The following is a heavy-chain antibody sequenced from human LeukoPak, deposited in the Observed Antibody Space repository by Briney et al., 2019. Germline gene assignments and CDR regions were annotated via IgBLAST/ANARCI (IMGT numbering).Heavy chain of an antibody. CDR1: GFTFSSYW. CDR2: IKQDGSEK. J-gene: IGHJ4*02. D-gene: IGHD5-24*01. Sequence: GGSLRLSCAASGFTFSSYWMSWVRQAPGKGLEWVANIKQDGSEKYYVDSVKGRFTISRDNAKNSLYLQMNSLRAEDTAVYYCARGMATRDYYFDYWGQGTLVTVSS. CDR3: ARGMATRDYYFDY. V-gene: IGHV3-7*01.